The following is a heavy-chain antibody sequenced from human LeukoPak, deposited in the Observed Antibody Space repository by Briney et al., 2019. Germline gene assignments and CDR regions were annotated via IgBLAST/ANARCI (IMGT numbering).Heavy chain of an antibody. CDR1: GFTFSSYG. D-gene: IGHD3-3*02. CDR3: AKDGTFLEWSLGKYYFDY. J-gene: IGHJ4*02. V-gene: IGHV3-30*18. CDR2: ISYDGSNK. Sequence: GRSLRLSCAASGFTFSSYGMHWVRQAPGKGLEWVAVISYDGSNKYYADSVKGRFTISRDNSKNTLYLQMNSLRAEDTAVYYCAKDGTFLEWSLGKYYFDYWGQGTLVTVSS.